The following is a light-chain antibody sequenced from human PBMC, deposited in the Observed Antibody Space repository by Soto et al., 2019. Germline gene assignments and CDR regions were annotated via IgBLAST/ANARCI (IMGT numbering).Light chain of an antibody. V-gene: IGLV1-51*01. CDR3: GSWDSSLSAYV. J-gene: IGLJ1*01. CDR1: SSNIGGNS. CDR2: DDN. Sequence: SVLTQPHSVSAAPGQKVTISCSGSSSNIGGNSVSWYQQLPFTAPIPLIYDDNKRPSGIPDRFSGSKSGTSATLGITGFQTGDEADYYCGSWDSSLSAYVFATGTKVTVL.